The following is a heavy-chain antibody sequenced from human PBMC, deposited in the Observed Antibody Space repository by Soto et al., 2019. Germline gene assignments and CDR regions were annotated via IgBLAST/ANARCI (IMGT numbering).Heavy chain of an antibody. D-gene: IGHD4-17*01. CDR2: ISSSSSTI. Sequence: PGGSLRLSCAASGFTFSSYSMNWVRQAPGKGLEWVSYISSSSSTINYAESVKGRFTISRDNAKNSLYLQMNSLRAEDTAVYYCARADYGGDYFDYWGQGTLVTVSS. V-gene: IGHV3-48*01. CDR3: ARADYGGDYFDY. J-gene: IGHJ4*02. CDR1: GFTFSSYS.